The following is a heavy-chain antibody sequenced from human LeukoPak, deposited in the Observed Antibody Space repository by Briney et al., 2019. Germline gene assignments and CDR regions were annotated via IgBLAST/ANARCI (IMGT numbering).Heavy chain of an antibody. V-gene: IGHV4-34*01. D-gene: IGHD6-19*01. CDR1: GGSFSGYY. J-gene: IGHJ4*02. Sequence: SETLSLTCAVSGGSFSGYYWSSIGQPPGQGLEWIGEINHSGNTNYNPSLKSRVTISVDTSKNQFSLKLTSVTAADTAVYYCARRVRSDPQWQVQFGDYWGQGTLVTVSS. CDR3: ARRVRSDPQWQVQFGDY. CDR2: INHSGNT.